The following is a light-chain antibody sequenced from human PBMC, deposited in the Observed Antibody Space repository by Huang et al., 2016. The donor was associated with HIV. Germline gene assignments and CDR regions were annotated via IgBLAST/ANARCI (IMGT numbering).Light chain of an antibody. V-gene: IGKV3-15*01. J-gene: IGKJ1*01. CDR1: QNIRGN. Sequence: EIVMTQSPGTLSVSPGERATLSCRASQNIRGNLAWFQQRPGRAPRLLIYASSTTPFDVPARFSGSGDGTEFTLTISSLQSEDFAVYYCQQYDNWPPTWTFGQGTKVEI. CDR3: QQYDNWPPTWT. CDR2: ASS.